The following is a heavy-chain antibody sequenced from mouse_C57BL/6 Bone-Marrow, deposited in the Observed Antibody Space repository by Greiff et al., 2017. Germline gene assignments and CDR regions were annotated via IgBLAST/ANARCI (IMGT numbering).Heavy chain of an antibody. D-gene: IGHD2-4*01. V-gene: IGHV1-78*01. CDR2: IYPRDGST. CDR3: ARFGDYDGGSYAMDY. CDR1: GYTFTDHT. J-gene: IGHJ4*01. Sequence: QVQLQQSDAELVKPGASVKISCKVSGYTFTDHTIHWMKQRPEQGLEWIGYIYPRDGSTKYNEKFKGKATLTADKSSSTAYMQLNSLTSEDSAVYFCARFGDYDGGSYAMDYWGQGTSVTVSS.